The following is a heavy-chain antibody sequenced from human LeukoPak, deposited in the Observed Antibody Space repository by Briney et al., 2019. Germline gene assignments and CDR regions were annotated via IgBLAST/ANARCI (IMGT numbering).Heavy chain of an antibody. CDR3: ARSRDTTNYYGMDV. V-gene: IGHV4-4*02. J-gene: IGHJ6*02. CDR2: IHPGGST. Sequence: NASETLSLTCAVFVDSISSSKRWSWVRQAPGKGLEWIGEIHPGGSTSYNPSLKSRVTISIDKSKNQFSLRMSSVTGADTAVYYCARSRDTTNYYGMDVWGQGTTVTVSS. D-gene: IGHD1-26*01. CDR1: VDSISSSKR.